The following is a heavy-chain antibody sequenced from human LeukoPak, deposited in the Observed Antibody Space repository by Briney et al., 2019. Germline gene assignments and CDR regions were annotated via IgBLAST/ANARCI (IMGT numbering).Heavy chain of an antibody. D-gene: IGHD6-13*01. V-gene: IGHV4-59*08. CDR3: ARGFIAAAAFDY. CDR1: GASISGDY. CDR2: IYYDGSA. J-gene: IGHJ4*02. Sequence: PSETLSLTCTVSGASISGDYWSWIRQPPGKGLEWIAYIYYDGSANYNPSLKSRVTISVHTSKNQFSLKLSSVTAADTAVYYCARGFIAAAAFDYWGQGTLVTVSS.